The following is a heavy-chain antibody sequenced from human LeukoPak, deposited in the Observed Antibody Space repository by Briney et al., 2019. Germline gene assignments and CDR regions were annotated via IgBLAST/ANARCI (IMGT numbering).Heavy chain of an antibody. CDR3: ARDCSYYGSGKFFCY. J-gene: IGHJ4*02. Sequence: ASVKVSCKASGGTFSSYAISWVRQAPGQGLEWMGGIIPIFGTANYAQKFQGRVTITADKSTSTAYMELSSLRSEDTAVYYCARDCSYYGSGKFFCYWGQGTLVTVSS. V-gene: IGHV1-69*06. D-gene: IGHD3-10*01. CDR1: GGTFSSYA. CDR2: IIPIFGTA.